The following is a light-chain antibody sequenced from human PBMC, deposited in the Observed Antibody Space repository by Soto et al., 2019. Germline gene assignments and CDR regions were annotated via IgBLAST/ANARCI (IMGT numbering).Light chain of an antibody. J-gene: IGLJ2*01. V-gene: IGLV2-14*01. CDR3: SSYTSSSTVV. CDR2: DVS. CDR1: SSDVGGYNY. Sequence: QSALTQPASVSGSPGQSITISCTGTSSDVGGYNYVSWYQQHPGKAPKLMIYDVSNRPSGVSNRFAGSKSGNTASLTISGLNAEDEADYCCSSYTSSSTVVFGGGTKLTVL.